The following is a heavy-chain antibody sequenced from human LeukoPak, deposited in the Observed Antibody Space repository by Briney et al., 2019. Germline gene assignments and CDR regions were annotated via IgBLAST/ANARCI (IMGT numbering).Heavy chain of an antibody. CDR3: AAGAFGGFDY. CDR2: ISSSDTI. V-gene: IGHV3-69-1*01. J-gene: IGHJ4*02. D-gene: IGHD3-16*01. Sequence: GGSLRLSRAASGLTFSDYHMSWIRQAPGKGLEWVSYISSSDTIYYADSVKGRFTISRNNAKNSLYLQMNSLRDEDTAVYYCAAGAFGGFDYWGQGTLVTVSS. CDR1: GLTFSDYH.